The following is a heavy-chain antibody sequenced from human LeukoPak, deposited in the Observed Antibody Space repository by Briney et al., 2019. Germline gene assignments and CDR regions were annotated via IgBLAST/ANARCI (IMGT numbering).Heavy chain of an antibody. Sequence: GASVKVSCTASGYPFTSFGIAWVRQAPGQGLEWMGWISGYNDDTEYAQKFQGRVTLSTDKSTSTASMELRSLRSDDTAVYFCARDGGRLQAPESPINDYWGQGTLVTVSS. CDR3: ARDGGRLQAPESPINDY. D-gene: IGHD1-14*01. CDR1: GYPFTSFG. CDR2: ISGYNDDT. J-gene: IGHJ4*02. V-gene: IGHV1-18*01.